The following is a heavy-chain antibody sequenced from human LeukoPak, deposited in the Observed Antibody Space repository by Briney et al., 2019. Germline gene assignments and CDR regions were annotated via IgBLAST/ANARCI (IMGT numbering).Heavy chain of an antibody. CDR3: ARDKVHYDFWSQGYYYYMDV. J-gene: IGHJ6*03. V-gene: IGHV3-30-3*01. D-gene: IGHD3-3*01. CDR1: GFTFSSYA. Sequence: PGGSLRLSCAASGFTFSSYAMHWVRQAPGKGLEWVAVISYDGSNKYYADSVKGRFTISRDNSKNTLYLQMNSLRAEDTAVYYCARDKVHYDFWSQGYYYYMDVWGKGTTVTVSS. CDR2: ISYDGSNK.